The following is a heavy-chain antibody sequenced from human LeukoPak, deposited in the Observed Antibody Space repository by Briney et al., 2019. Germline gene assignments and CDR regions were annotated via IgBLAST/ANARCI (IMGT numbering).Heavy chain of an antibody. CDR1: GGTFSNYA. CDR3: ARDRRDIAARFDY. CDR2: ISAYNGNT. J-gene: IGHJ4*02. D-gene: IGHD6-6*01. Sequence: ASVKVSCKASGGTFSNYAISWVRQAPGQGLEWMGWISAYNGNTYYAQKLQDRVTMTTDTPTSTAYMELRSLRSDDTAVYYCARDRRDIAARFDYWGQGTLVTVSS. V-gene: IGHV1-18*01.